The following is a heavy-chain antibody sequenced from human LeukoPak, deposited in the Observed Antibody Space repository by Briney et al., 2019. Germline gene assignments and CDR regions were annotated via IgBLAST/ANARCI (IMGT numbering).Heavy chain of an antibody. D-gene: IGHD6-13*01. CDR3: ARDRNVYSSSWTFDY. CDR1: GGSISSSSYY. Sequence: SETLSLTCTVSGGSISSSSYYWGWIRQPPGKGLEWIGSIYYSGSTYYNPSLKSRVTISVDTSKNQFSLTLSSVTAADTAVYYCARDRNVYSSSWTFDYWGQGTLVTVSS. V-gene: IGHV4-39*07. CDR2: IYYSGST. J-gene: IGHJ4*02.